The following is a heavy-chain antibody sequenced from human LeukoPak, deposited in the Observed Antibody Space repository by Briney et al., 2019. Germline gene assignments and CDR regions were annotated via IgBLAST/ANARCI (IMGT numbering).Heavy chain of an antibody. CDR3: ARVYCSSTSCRDY. J-gene: IGHJ4*02. D-gene: IGHD2-2*01. CDR2: IYYSGST. CDR1: GGSISSGGYY. Sequence: SETLSLTCTVSGGSISSGGYYWSWIRQHPGKGLEWIGYIYYSGSTYYNPSLKSRVTISVDTSKNQFSLKLSSVTAADTAVYYCARVYCSSTSCRDYWGQGTPVTVSS. V-gene: IGHV4-31*03.